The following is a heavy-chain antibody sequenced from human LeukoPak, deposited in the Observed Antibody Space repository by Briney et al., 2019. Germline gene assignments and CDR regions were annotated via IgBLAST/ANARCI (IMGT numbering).Heavy chain of an antibody. D-gene: IGHD3-22*01. CDR1: GFTVSSNY. J-gene: IGHJ4*02. V-gene: IGHV3-53*01. CDR2: IYSDGST. Sequence: GGSLRLSCAASGFTVSSNYMTWVRQAPGEGLEWLSVIYSDGSTYYADSVKGRFTILRDNSKNTLYLQMNSLRAEDTAVYYCARLPIVVITSGGYWGQGTLVTVSS. CDR3: ARLPIVVITSGGY.